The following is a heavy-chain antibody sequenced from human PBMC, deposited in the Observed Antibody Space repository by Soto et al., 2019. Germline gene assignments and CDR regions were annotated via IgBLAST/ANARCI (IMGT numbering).Heavy chain of an antibody. J-gene: IGHJ5*02. Sequence: QVQLQESGPGLVKPSQTLSLTCTVSGASISSGGYYWTWIRQHPVQGLEWIGYIYYSVNTYYNPSLKSRVTISEDKSKNQFSLKLSSVTAADTAVYYCARGAPLPGSGSYYNLWGQGALVTVSS. CDR1: GASISSGGYY. D-gene: IGHD3-10*01. V-gene: IGHV4-31*03. CDR2: IYYSVNT. CDR3: ARGAPLPGSGSYYNL.